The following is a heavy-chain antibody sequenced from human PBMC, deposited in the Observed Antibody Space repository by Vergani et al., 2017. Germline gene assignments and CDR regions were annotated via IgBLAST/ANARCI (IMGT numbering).Heavy chain of an antibody. Sequence: QVQLVQSGAEVKKPGSPVKVSCKASGGTFSSYAISWVRQAPGQGLEWMGGIIPIFGTANYAQKFQGRVTITADESTSTAYMELSSLRSEDTAVYYCAGFSGGMVRGVNNWFDPWGQGTLVTVSS. J-gene: IGHJ5*02. D-gene: IGHD3-10*01. V-gene: IGHV1-69*01. CDR1: GGTFSSYA. CDR3: AGFSGGMVRGVNNWFDP. CDR2: IIPIFGTA.